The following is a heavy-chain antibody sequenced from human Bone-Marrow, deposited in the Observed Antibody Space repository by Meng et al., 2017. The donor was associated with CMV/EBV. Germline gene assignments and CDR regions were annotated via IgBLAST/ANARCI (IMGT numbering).Heavy chain of an antibody. D-gene: IGHD3-3*01. J-gene: IGHJ4*02. CDR3: ARRRIFGVFDY. Sequence: GSLRLSCTVSGGSISSSSYYWGWIRQPPGKGLEWIGSIYYSGSTYYNPSLKSRVTISVDTSKNQFSLKLSPVTAADTAVYYCARRRIFGVFDYWGQGTLVTVSS. CDR1: GGSISSSSYY. CDR2: IYYSGST. V-gene: IGHV4-39*01.